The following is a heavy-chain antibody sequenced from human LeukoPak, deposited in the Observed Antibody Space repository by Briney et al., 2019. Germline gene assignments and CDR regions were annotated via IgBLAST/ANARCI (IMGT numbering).Heavy chain of an antibody. CDR2: IDSSGSPI. J-gene: IGHJ4*02. CDR3: AQASGYDRY. Sequence: QAGGFLRLSCTASGFTFRNYEMNWVRQAPGKGLEWVSYIDSSGSPIYYADSVKGRFTISRDNPNNLLFLQMNSLTAEDTAIYYCAQASGYDRYWGQGTPVTVSS. V-gene: IGHV3-48*03. CDR1: GFTFRNYE. D-gene: IGHD5-12*01.